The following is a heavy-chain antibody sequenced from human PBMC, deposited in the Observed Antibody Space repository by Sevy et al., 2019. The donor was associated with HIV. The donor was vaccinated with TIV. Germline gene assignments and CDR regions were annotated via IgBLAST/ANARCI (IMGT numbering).Heavy chain of an antibody. CDR2: IYHSGSP. D-gene: IGHD6-19*01. V-gene: IGHV4-4*02. Sequence: SETLSLTCAVSGGSISSSNWWRWVRQPPGKGLEGIGEIYHSGSPNYHPSLKSRDTISVDKSKNQFSLKLSSVTAADTAVYYCARVTVARQWLVPHYFDYWGQGTLVTVSS. CDR1: GGSISSSNW. J-gene: IGHJ4*02. CDR3: ARVTVARQWLVPHYFDY.